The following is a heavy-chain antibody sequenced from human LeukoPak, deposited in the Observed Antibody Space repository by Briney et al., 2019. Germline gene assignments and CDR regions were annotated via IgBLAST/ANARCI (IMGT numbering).Heavy chain of an antibody. Sequence: SVKVSCRASGGTFSSYAISWVRQAPGQGLEWMGGIIPIFGTADYAQKFQGRVTITADESTTTAYMELSSLTSEDTAVYYCARPNGIRGYAFDIWGQGTMVTVSS. J-gene: IGHJ3*02. CDR2: IIPIFGTA. CDR1: GGTFSSYA. D-gene: IGHD3-10*01. CDR3: ARPNGIRGYAFDI. V-gene: IGHV1-69*13.